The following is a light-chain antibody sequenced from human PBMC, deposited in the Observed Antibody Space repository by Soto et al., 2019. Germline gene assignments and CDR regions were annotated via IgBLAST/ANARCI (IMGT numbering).Light chain of an antibody. CDR1: QTISSW. Sequence: IQMTQSPSTLSGSVGDRVTITFRASQTISSWLAWYQQKPGKAPKLLIYKASTLKSGVPSRFSGSGSGTEFTLTISSLQPDDFATYYCQHYNSYSEAFGQGTKVDSK. CDR2: KAS. CDR3: QHYNSYSEA. J-gene: IGKJ1*01. V-gene: IGKV1-5*03.